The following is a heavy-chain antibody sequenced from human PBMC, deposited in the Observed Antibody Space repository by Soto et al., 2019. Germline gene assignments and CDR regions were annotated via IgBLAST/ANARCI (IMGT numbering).Heavy chain of an antibody. CDR3: ARNGPGGFDY. Sequence: EXQLVESGGGXXXXGGXXXXXCAVSGXXXXXXYMNGVRQAPGKGLEWVSVIFSDGTTYYADSVKGRFTISRDTSKNIVYLQMNSLRADDTAIYHCARNGPGGFDYWGQGNLVTVSS. CDR2: IFSDGTT. V-gene: IGHV3-66*01. D-gene: IGHD2-8*01. CDR1: GXXXXXXY. J-gene: IGHJ4*02.